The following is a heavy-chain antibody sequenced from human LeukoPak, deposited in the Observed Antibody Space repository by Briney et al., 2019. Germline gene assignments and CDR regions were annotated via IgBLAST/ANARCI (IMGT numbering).Heavy chain of an antibody. D-gene: IGHD3-10*01. CDR2: IASDGSHT. CDR3: ARERQDTIVHSGAFDI. CDR1: GFTFSTYF. V-gene: IGHV3-30-3*01. Sequence: PGRSLRLSCAASGFTFSTYFMHWVRQAPGKGLEWVGVIASDGSHTFYVESVKGRFTISRDNSKNTLYLQMNSLRAEDTAVYFCARERQDTIVHSGAFDIWGQGTMVTVSS. J-gene: IGHJ3*02.